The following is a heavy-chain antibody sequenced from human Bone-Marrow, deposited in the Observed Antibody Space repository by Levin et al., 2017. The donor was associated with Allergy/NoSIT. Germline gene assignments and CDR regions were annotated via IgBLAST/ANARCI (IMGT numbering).Heavy chain of an antibody. J-gene: IGHJ6*02. CDR1: GYTFTGYY. Sequence: ASVKVSCKASGYTFTGYYMHWVRQAPGQGLEWMGRINPNSGGTNYAQKFQGRVTMTRDTSISTAYMELSRLRSDDTAVYYCARDLEDVDIVATALGDYYYGMDVWGQGTTVTVSS. CDR3: ARDLEDVDIVATALGDYYYGMDV. D-gene: IGHD5-12*01. V-gene: IGHV1-2*06. CDR2: INPNSGGT.